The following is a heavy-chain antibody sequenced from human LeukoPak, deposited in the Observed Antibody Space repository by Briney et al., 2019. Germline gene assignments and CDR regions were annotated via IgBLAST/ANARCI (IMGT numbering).Heavy chain of an antibody. Sequence: PGGSLRLSCVGTGFTFSTYAMTWVRQASGKGLEWVSLISATGGSTYYADSVKGRFTISRDNSKNTLYLQMNSLRAEDTAVYYCAKTVRRDGYIDYWGQGTLVTVSS. CDR1: GFTFSTYA. CDR2: ISATGGST. D-gene: IGHD5-24*01. V-gene: IGHV3-23*01. CDR3: AKTVRRDGYIDY. J-gene: IGHJ4*02.